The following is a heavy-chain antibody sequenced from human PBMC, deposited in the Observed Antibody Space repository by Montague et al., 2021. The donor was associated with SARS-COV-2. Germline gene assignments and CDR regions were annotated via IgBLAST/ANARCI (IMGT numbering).Heavy chain of an antibody. J-gene: IGHJ4*02. CDR1: GGSISSSNW. Sequence: SETLSLTCAVSGGSISSSNWWSWVRPPPGKGLEWIGEIYHSGSTNYHPSLKSRVTISVDKSKYQPSLKLSSMTAADTAVFYCASRGAGWFGSNPERFDYWGQGTLVTVSS. D-gene: IGHD3-10*01. V-gene: IGHV4-4*02. CDR2: IYHSGST. CDR3: ASRGAGWFGSNPERFDY.